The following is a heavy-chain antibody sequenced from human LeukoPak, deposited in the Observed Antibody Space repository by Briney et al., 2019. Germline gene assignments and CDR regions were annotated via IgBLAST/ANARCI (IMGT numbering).Heavy chain of an antibody. Sequence: GRSLRLSCAASGFTLSTYPMHWVRQAPGKGLEWVAAISYDADTKYYADSVKGRFTISRDNSKNTLHLQMNSLRPEDTAVYYCARGDYGDNWFDPWGQGTPVTVSS. CDR2: ISYDADTK. D-gene: IGHD4-17*01. J-gene: IGHJ5*02. CDR1: GFTLSTYP. V-gene: IGHV3-30*04. CDR3: ARGDYGDNWFDP.